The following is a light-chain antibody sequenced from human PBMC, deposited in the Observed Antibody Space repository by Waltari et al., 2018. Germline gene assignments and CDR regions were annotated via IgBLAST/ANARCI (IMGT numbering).Light chain of an antibody. Sequence: EVVLTQSPGTLSSSPGERVTLSCRARQSVSSYLAWYQQKPGQAPRIVMHAASSRAIGIPDRFSGSGSGTEFTLTISSLEPEDFAVYYCQQYGSTPVTFGQGTKLEIK. CDR1: QSVSSY. CDR3: QQYGSTPVT. V-gene: IGKV3-20*01. CDR2: AAS. J-gene: IGKJ2*01.